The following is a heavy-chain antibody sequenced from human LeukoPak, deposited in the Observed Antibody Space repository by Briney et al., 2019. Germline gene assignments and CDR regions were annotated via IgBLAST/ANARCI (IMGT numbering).Heavy chain of an antibody. CDR2: ISSSSSTI. J-gene: IGHJ4*02. CDR3: ARVKERKFDY. Sequence: GGSLRLSCAASGFTFSSYSMNWVRQAPGKGLEWVSYISSSSSTIYYADSVKGRFTISRDNAKNSLYPQMNSLRAEDTAVYYCARVKERKFDYWGQGTLVTVSS. CDR1: GFTFSSYS. V-gene: IGHV3-48*04.